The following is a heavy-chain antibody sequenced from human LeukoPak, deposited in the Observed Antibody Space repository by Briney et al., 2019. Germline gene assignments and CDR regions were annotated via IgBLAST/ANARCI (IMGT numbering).Heavy chain of an antibody. CDR1: GFTFSDYY. CDR3: ARETLLQPEATRFIDS. CDR2: ISSSGSTI. D-gene: IGHD1-1*01. J-gene: IGHJ4*02. Sequence: GGSLRLSCAASGFTFSDYYMSWIRQAPGKGLEWVSYISSSGSTIYYADSVKGRFTISRDNSKNTLYLLMNSLRAEDTAAYYCARETLLQPEATRFIDSWGQGTLVTVSS. V-gene: IGHV3-11*04.